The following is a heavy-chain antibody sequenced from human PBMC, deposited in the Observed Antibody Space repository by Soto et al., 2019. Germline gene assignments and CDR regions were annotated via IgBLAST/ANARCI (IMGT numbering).Heavy chain of an antibody. CDR1: GGSLRSSHTSTY. J-gene: IGHJ4*02. Sequence: SETLSLTCSVPGGSLRSSHTSTYWTWIRQPPGKGLEWIAYIYHNGNTAYNPSLKSRITISVDSSKNQFSLKMNSVTAADTAVYYCARLNWNCGRYCYIDSWGPGILVTVSS. D-gene: IGHD2-21*02. V-gene: IGHV4-61*01. CDR2: IYHNGNT. CDR3: ARLNWNCGRYCYIDS.